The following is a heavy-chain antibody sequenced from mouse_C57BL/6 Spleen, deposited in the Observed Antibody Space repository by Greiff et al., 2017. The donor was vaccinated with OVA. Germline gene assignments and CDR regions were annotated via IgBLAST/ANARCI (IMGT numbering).Heavy chain of an antibody. V-gene: IGHV5-17*01. CDR2: ISSGSSTI. CDR1: GFTFSDYG. Sequence: VQLQQSGGGLVKPGGSLKLSCAASGFTFSDYGMHWVRQAPEKGLEWVAYISSGSSTIYYADTVKGRFTISRDNAKNTLFLQMTSLRSEDTAMYYCARPLYGNWYFDVWGTGTTVTVSS. J-gene: IGHJ1*03. CDR3: ARPLYGNWYFDV. D-gene: IGHD2-1*01.